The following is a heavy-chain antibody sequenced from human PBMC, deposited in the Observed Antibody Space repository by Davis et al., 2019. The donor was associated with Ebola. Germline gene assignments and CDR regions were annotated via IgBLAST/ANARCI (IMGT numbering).Heavy chain of an antibody. Sequence: SLKISCAASGFTFDNYALHWVRQAPGKGLEWVSGINWNGANVAYADSVRGRFTISRDNSKNTLYLQMNSLRAEDTAVYYCARRSGPDYWGQGTLVTVSS. CDR2: INWNGANV. CDR1: GFTFDNYA. J-gene: IGHJ4*02. CDR3: ARRSGPDY. D-gene: IGHD1-26*01. V-gene: IGHV3-9*01.